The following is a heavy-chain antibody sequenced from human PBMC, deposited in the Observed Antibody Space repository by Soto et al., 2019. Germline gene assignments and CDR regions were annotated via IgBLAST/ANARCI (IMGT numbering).Heavy chain of an antibody. CDR3: ARYHDYGDYVFDP. Sequence: QVQLVQSGAEVKKPGASVKVSCKASGYTFTSYAMHWVRQAPGQRLEWMGWINAGNGNTKYSQKFQGRVTITRDTSESTDYMELSSLRSEDTAVYYCARYHDYGDYVFDPWGQGTLVTVSS. J-gene: IGHJ5*02. CDR1: GYTFTSYA. CDR2: INAGNGNT. D-gene: IGHD4-17*01. V-gene: IGHV1-3*01.